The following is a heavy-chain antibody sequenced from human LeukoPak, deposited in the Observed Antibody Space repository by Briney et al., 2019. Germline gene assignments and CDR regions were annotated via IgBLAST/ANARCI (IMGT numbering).Heavy chain of an antibody. V-gene: IGHV4-34*01. Sequence: SETLSLTCAVYGGSFSGYYWSWIRQPPGKGLEWIGEINHSGSTNYNPSLKSRVTISVDTSKNQFSLKLSSVTAADTAVYYCARGRPYYYDSSGYPMYYFDYWGQGTLVTASS. CDR3: ARGRPYYYDSSGYPMYYFDY. D-gene: IGHD3-22*01. J-gene: IGHJ4*02. CDR1: GGSFSGYY. CDR2: INHSGST.